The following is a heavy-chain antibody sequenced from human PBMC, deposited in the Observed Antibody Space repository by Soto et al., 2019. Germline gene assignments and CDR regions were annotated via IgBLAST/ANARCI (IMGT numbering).Heavy chain of an antibody. Sequence: GGSLRLSCAASGFTFDDYGMSWVRQAPGKGLEWVSGNNWNGGSTGYADSVKGRFTISRDNAKNSLYLQMNSLRAEDTALYYCARVLGYYYDSSGYSFDYWGQGTLVTVSS. CDR1: GFTFDDYG. J-gene: IGHJ4*02. CDR2: NNWNGGST. V-gene: IGHV3-20*04. D-gene: IGHD3-22*01. CDR3: ARVLGYYYDSSGYSFDY.